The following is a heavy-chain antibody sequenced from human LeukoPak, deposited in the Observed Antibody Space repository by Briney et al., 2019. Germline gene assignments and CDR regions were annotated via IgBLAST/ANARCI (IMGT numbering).Heavy chain of an antibody. CDR1: GYSFTSYW. V-gene: IGHV5-51*01. J-gene: IGHJ5*02. Sequence: GESLKISCKGSGYSFTSYWIGWVRQMPGKGLEWMGIIYPGDSDTRYSPSFQGQVTISADKSISTAYLQWSSLKASDTAMYYCARTIMVRGAIIGWFDPWGQGTLVTVSS. D-gene: IGHD3-10*01. CDR3: ARTIMVRGAIIGWFDP. CDR2: IYPGDSDT.